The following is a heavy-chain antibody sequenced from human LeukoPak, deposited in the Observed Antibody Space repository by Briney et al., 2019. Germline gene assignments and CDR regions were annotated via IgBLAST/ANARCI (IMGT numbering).Heavy chain of an antibody. D-gene: IGHD5-18*01. J-gene: IGHJ5*02. V-gene: IGHV4-59*01. Sequence: SETLSLTCTVSGGSIRSYYWSWIRQPAGKGLEWIGYIYYSGSTNYIPSLRSRVTISVDTSKNQFSLKLSSVTAADTAVYYCARAEYSYGFRSACWFDPWGQGTLVTVSS. CDR2: IYYSGST. CDR1: GGSIRSYY. CDR3: ARAEYSYGFRSACWFDP.